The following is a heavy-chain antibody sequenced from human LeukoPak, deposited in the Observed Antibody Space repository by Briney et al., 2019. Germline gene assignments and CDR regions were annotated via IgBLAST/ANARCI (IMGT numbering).Heavy chain of an antibody. CDR3: ARAGGREYSGSYPNWFDP. V-gene: IGHV4-59*01. CDR1: GDSIRSSY. Sequence: PETLSLTCTVSGDSIRSSYWSWIRQPPGKGVERISHLFYSGSTNYNPSLKSRVTISVDTSRNQFSLKLSSVTAADTAVYYCARAGGREYSGSYPNWFDPWGQGTLVTVSS. J-gene: IGHJ5*02. CDR2: LFYSGST. D-gene: IGHD1-26*01.